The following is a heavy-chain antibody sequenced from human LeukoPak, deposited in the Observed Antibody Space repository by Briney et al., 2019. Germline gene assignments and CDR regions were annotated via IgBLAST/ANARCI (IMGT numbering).Heavy chain of an antibody. J-gene: IGHJ4*02. D-gene: IGHD6-19*01. CDR2: IYSSGST. Sequence: SETLSLTCTVSVGSISGYNWSWIRQPPGKGLEWIGYIYSSGSTTYNSSLKSRVTISVDTSKNQFSLKLSSVTAADTAVYYCARRAVAENYFDYWGQGTLVTVSS. CDR3: ARRAVAENYFDY. CDR1: VGSISGYN. V-gene: IGHV4-4*09.